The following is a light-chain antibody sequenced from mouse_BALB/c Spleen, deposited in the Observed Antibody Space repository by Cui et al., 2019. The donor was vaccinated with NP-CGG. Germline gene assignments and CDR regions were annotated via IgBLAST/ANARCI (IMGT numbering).Light chain of an antibody. CDR1: TGAVTTSNY. CDR3: ALWYSNHWV. V-gene: IGLV1*01. CDR2: GTN. Sequence: QAVVTQESALTTSPGETVTLTCRSSTGAVTTSNYANWVQEKPDDLFTGLIGGTNNRPPGVPARFSGSLIGDKAALTITGAQTEDEAIYFCALWYSNHWVFGGGTKLTVL. J-gene: IGLJ1*01.